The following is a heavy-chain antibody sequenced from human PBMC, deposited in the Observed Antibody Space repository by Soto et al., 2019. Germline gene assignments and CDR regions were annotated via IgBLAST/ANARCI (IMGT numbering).Heavy chain of an antibody. V-gene: IGHV1-8*01. Sequence: ASVKASCKASGYTFTSYDINWVRQATGQGLEWMGWMNPSSGNTGYAQKFQGRVTMTRNTSISTAYMELSSLGSEDTAVYYCARGASNYDFWSGYYGSRYYFDYWGQGTLVTVSS. CDR3: ARGASNYDFWSGYYGSRYYFDY. CDR1: GYTFTSYD. D-gene: IGHD3-3*01. J-gene: IGHJ4*02. CDR2: MNPSSGNT.